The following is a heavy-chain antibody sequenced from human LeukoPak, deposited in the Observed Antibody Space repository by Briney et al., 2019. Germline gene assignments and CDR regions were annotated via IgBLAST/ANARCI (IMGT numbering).Heavy chain of an antibody. D-gene: IGHD3-22*01. CDR2: ISSSSSYI. Sequence: GGSLRLSCAASGFTFSSYSMNWVRQAPGKGLEWVSSISSSSSYIYYADSVKGRFTISRDNAKNSLYLQMNSLRAEDTAVYYCARVSPSSLYYYDSSGGGDYWGQGTLVTVSS. CDR3: ARVSPSSLYYYDSSGGGDY. CDR1: GFTFSSYS. V-gene: IGHV3-21*04. J-gene: IGHJ4*02.